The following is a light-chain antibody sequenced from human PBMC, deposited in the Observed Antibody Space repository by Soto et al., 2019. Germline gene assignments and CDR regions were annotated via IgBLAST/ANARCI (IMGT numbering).Light chain of an antibody. CDR3: QQRNNWPTIT. J-gene: IGKJ5*01. Sequence: EIVFTQSPGTLSLSPGERATLSCRASQSARNNYLAWYQQKPGQAPRLLIYGASNRANGIPDSFSGGGSETDLTLTITSLEPEDFAVYYGQQRNNWPTITFGQGTRLEI. V-gene: IGKV3D-20*02. CDR2: GAS. CDR1: QSARNNY.